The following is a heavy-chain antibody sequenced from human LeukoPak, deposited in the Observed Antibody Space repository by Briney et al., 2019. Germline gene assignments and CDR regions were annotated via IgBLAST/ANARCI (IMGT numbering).Heavy chain of an antibody. V-gene: IGHV1-3*01. Sequence: GASVKVSCRASGYTFTSYTIHWVRQAPGQRREWMGWISAGNGNTKYSQKFQDRVTLTRDTSANTAYMELSSLTSEDTAVYYCARDYGSGTNDYWGQGTLVTVSS. J-gene: IGHJ4*02. CDR2: ISAGNGNT. CDR3: ARDYGSGTNDY. CDR1: GYTFTSYT. D-gene: IGHD3-10*01.